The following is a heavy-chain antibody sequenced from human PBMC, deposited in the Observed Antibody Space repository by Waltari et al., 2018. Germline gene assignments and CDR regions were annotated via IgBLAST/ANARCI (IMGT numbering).Heavy chain of an antibody. V-gene: IGHV4-34*01. Sequence: QVQLQQWGAGLLKPSETLSRTCAVYGESFSGYFWSWIRQPPGKGLEWIGEISHSGSTNCNPSLKNQVTRSVATSKKQFSLKLTSVTAADAAVYYCARGPMLDYGDNSGHYYYGLDVWGQGTTVIVSS. CDR1: GESFSGYF. CDR3: ARGPMLDYGDNSGHYYYGLDV. CDR2: ISHSGST. J-gene: IGHJ6*02. D-gene: IGHD4-17*01.